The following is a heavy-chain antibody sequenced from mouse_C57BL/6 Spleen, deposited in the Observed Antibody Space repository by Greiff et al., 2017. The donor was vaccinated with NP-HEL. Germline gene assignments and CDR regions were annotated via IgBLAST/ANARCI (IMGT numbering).Heavy chain of an antibody. V-gene: IGHV1-26*01. CDR3: ASGNDDDY. D-gene: IGHD2-3*01. CDR1: GYTFTDDY. J-gene: IGHJ2*01. CDR2: INPNTGGT. Sequence: EVQLQQSGPELGKPGASVKISGKASGYTFTDDYMNWVKQSHGKSLEGIGDINPNTGGTSYNQKFRGKATLTVDKSASTAYMELRSLTSEDSAVYYCASGNDDDYWGQGTTLTVSS.